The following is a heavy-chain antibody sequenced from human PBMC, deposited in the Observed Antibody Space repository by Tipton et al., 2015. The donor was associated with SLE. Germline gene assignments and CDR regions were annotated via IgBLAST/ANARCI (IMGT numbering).Heavy chain of an antibody. CDR1: GGSISSDDYY. Sequence: TLSLTCTVSGGSISSDDYYWTWIRQHPGKGLEWIGHISYRGSPYYNPSLRSRLTISVDTSKNHFSLKLSSVTAADTAVDYCARGGVGGFDYFDFWGPGTLVTVSS. J-gene: IGHJ4*02. CDR3: ARGGVGGFDYFDF. V-gene: IGHV4-31*03. CDR2: ISYRGSP. D-gene: IGHD5-12*01.